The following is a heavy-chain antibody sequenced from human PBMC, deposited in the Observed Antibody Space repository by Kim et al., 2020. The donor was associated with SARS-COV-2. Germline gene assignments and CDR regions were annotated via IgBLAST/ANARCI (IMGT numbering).Heavy chain of an antibody. D-gene: IGHD3-22*01. Sequence: SETLSLTCTVSGGSISSSSYYWGWIRQPPGKGLEWFGSIYYSGSTYYNPSLKSRVTISVDTSKNQFSLKLSSVTAADTAVYYCARQRGDYYDSSGYLNLGYFDYWGQGTLVTVSS. CDR1: GGSISSSSYY. J-gene: IGHJ4*02. V-gene: IGHV4-39*01. CDR3: ARQRGDYYDSSGYLNLGYFDY. CDR2: IYYSGST.